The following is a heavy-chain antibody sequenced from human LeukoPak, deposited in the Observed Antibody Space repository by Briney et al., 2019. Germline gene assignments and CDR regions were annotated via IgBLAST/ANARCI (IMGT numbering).Heavy chain of an antibody. CDR1: GLTLSRYD. D-gene: IGHD6-19*01. CDR2: IGTRGDT. CDR3: VRAPPYSSASWGYYGMDV. V-gene: IGHV3-13*01. J-gene: IGHJ6*02. Sequence: GGSLRLSCAASGLTLSRYDMHWVRQATGEGLEWVSAIGTRGDTYYAGSVKGRFTMSRENAKNSLYLQMDSLSAGDTAVYYCVRAPPYSSASWGYYGMDVWGQGTTVTVSS.